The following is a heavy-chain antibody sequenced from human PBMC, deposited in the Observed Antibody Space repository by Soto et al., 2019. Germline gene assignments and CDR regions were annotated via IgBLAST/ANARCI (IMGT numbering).Heavy chain of an antibody. Sequence: PSETLSLTCTVSGGSISSGDYYWSWIRQPPGKGLEWIGYIYYSGSTYYNPSLKSRVTISVDTSKNQFSLKLSSVTAADTAVFYCARWGEERLLFSGNRAFDIWGQGTMVTVSS. J-gene: IGHJ3*02. CDR2: IYYSGST. D-gene: IGHD3-3*01. CDR3: ARWGEERLLFSGNRAFDI. V-gene: IGHV4-30-4*01. CDR1: GGSISSGDYY.